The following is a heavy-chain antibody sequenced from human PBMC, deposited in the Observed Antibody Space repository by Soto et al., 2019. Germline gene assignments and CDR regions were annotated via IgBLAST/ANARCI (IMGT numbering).Heavy chain of an antibody. Sequence: EVQLVESGGGPVKPGGSLRLSCAASGFTFSSYSMNWVRQAPGKGLEWVSSISSSSSYIYYADSVKGRFTISRDNAKNSLYLQMNSLRAEDTAVYYCARDLIAESSSYDYWGQGTLVTVSS. CDR2: ISSSSSYI. J-gene: IGHJ4*02. D-gene: IGHD6-13*01. CDR3: ARDLIAESSSYDY. V-gene: IGHV3-21*01. CDR1: GFTFSSYS.